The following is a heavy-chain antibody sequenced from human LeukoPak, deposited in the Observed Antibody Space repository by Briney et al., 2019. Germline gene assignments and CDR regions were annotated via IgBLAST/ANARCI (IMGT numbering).Heavy chain of an antibody. CDR2: IYYSGST. Sequence: SETLSLTCTVSGGSFSTYYWSWIRQPPGKGLEWIGYIYYSGSTDYNPSLKSRVTISVDTSKNQFSLKLSSVTAADTAVYYCARENSNSWYLDYWGQGTLVTVSS. D-gene: IGHD6-13*01. J-gene: IGHJ4*02. CDR3: ARENSNSWYLDY. CDR1: GGSFSTYY. V-gene: IGHV4-59*01.